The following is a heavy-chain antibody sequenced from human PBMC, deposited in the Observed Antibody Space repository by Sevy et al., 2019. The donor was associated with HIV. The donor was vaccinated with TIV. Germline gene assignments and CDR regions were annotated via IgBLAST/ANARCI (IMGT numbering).Heavy chain of an antibody. D-gene: IGHD6-13*01. CDR1: GFTFSSYS. Sequence: GGSLRLSCAASGFTFSSYSMNWVRQAPGKGLEWISYTDSSSSTIYYRDSVKGRFIISRDNARNSLYLQLYSLRDEDTAVYYCASEGAARSWDRGVYLDSWGQGTLVTVSS. J-gene: IGHJ5*01. V-gene: IGHV3-48*02. CDR2: TDSSSSTI. CDR3: ASEGAARSWDRGVYLDS.